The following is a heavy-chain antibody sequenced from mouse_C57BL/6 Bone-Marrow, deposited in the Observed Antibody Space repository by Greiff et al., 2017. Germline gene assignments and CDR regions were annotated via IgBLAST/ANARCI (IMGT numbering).Heavy chain of an antibody. J-gene: IGHJ4*01. Sequence: QVQLQQPGAELVKPGASVKLSCKASGYTFTSYWMHWVKQRPGRGLEWIGRIDPNSGGTKYNEKFKSKATLTVDKPSSTAYMQLSSLTSEDSAVYYCARDWVTTVVENYAMDYWGQGTSVTVSS. CDR2: IDPNSGGT. CDR3: ARDWVTTVVENYAMDY. V-gene: IGHV1-72*01. CDR1: GYTFTSYW. D-gene: IGHD1-1*01.